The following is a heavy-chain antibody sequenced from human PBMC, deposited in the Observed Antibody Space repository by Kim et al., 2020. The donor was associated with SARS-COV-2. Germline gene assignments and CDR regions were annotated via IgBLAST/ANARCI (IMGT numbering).Heavy chain of an antibody. Sequence: SETLSLTCTVSGGSISSGSYYWSWIRQPAGKGLEWIGRIYTSGSTNYNPSLKSRVTISVDTSKNQFSLKLSSVTAADTAVYYCAREDDSSGYYLYYFDYWGQGTLVTVSS. D-gene: IGHD3-22*01. CDR1: GGSISSGSYY. CDR2: IYTSGST. V-gene: IGHV4-61*02. CDR3: AREDDSSGYYLYYFDY. J-gene: IGHJ4*02.